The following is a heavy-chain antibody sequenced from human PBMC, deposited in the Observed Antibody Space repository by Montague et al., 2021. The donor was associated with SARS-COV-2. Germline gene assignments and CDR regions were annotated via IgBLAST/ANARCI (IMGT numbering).Heavy chain of an antibody. CDR1: GGSISSGSYY. CDR2: IYTSGST. V-gene: IGHV4-61*02. D-gene: IGHD6-25*01. CDR3: ARDGYSSGWNGLHWFDP. Sequence: TLSLTCTVSGGSISSGSYYWNWIRQPAGKGLEWIGRIYTSGSTNYNPSLKSRVTISVDTSKNQFSLKLSSVTAADTAAYYCARDGYSSGWNGLHWFDPWGQGTLVTVSS. J-gene: IGHJ5*02.